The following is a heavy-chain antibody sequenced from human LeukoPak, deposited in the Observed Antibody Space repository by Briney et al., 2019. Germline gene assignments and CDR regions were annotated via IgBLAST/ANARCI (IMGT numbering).Heavy chain of an antibody. D-gene: IGHD3-16*01. CDR1: GYTFTGYY. CDR3: ARAPLTWGGSLQMDV. J-gene: IGHJ6*02. V-gene: IGHV1-2*02. CDR2: INPNSGGT. Sequence: GASVKVSCKASGYTFTGYYMHWVRQAPGQGLEWMGWINPNSGGTNYAQKFQGRVTMTRDTSISTAYMELSRLRSDDTAVYYCARAPLTWGGSLQMDVWGQGTTVTVSS.